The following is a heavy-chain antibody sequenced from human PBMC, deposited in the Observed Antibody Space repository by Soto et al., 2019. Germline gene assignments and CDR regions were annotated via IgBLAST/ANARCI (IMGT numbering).Heavy chain of an antibody. J-gene: IGHJ4*02. D-gene: IGHD3-10*01. V-gene: IGHV1-58*02. CDR1: GFTFTSSA. Sequence: SVKVSCKASGFTFTSSAMQWVRQARGQRLEWIGWIVVGSGNTNYAQKFQERVTITRDMSTSTAYMELSSLRSEDTAVYYCAADPDYYGSGSYNFDYWGQGTLVTVSS. CDR2: IVVGSGNT. CDR3: AADPDYYGSGSYNFDY.